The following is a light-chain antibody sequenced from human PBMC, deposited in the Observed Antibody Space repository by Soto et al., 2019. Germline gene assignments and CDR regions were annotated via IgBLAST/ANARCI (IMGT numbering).Light chain of an antibody. J-gene: IGKJ1*01. CDR3: QQYDTYSRT. V-gene: IGKV1-5*01. Sequence: DIHITQSPSSLSASVGDRVTITCRASQDIRSYLAWYQQKPGKAPKLLIYDASSLQSGVPSRFTGRGSGTEFTLTISSLQPDDFATYYCQQYDTYSRTFGQGAKVDIK. CDR2: DAS. CDR1: QDIRSY.